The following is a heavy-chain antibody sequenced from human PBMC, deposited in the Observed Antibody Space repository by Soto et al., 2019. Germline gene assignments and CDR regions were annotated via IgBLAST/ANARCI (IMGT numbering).Heavy chain of an antibody. CDR2: IKPDGSAT. CDR3: ARDGIVVVPAAIGSEDYFDY. J-gene: IGHJ4*02. V-gene: IGHV3-7*01. Sequence: EVQLVESGGDLVQPGGSLRLSCATSDFTFRNYWMNWVRQAPGKGLEWVANIKPDGSATNYVDSVKGRFTISRDNSKNTLYLQMNSLRAEDTAVYYCARDGIVVVPAAIGSEDYFDYWGQGTLVTVSS. D-gene: IGHD2-2*02. CDR1: DFTFRNYW.